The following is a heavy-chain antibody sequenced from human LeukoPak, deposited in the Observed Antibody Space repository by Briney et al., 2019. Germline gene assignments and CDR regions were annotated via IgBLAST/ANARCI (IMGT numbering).Heavy chain of an antibody. CDR3: ARGRTEFIVVVPAAFTD. J-gene: IGHJ4*02. CDR1: GFTVSSNY. D-gene: IGHD2-2*01. V-gene: IGHV3-66*01. Sequence: PGGSLRLSCAASGFTVSSNYMSWVRQAPGKGLEWVSVIYSGGSTYYADSVKGRFTISRDNSKNTLYLQMNSLRAEDTAEYYCARGRTEFIVVVPAAFTDWGQGTLVTVSS. CDR2: IYSGGST.